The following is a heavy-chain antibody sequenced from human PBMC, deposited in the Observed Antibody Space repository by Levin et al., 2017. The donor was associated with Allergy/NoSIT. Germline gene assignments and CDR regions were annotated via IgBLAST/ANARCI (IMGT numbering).Heavy chain of an antibody. Sequence: SQTLSLTCTVSGGSISSYYWSWIRQPPGKGLEWIGYIYYSGSTNYNPSLKSRVTISVDTSKNQFSLKLSSVTAADTAVYYCARAGMVRGDHFDYWGQGTLVTVSS. J-gene: IGHJ4*02. CDR3: ARAGMVRGDHFDY. CDR1: GGSISSYY. CDR2: IYYSGST. V-gene: IGHV4-59*01. D-gene: IGHD3-10*01.